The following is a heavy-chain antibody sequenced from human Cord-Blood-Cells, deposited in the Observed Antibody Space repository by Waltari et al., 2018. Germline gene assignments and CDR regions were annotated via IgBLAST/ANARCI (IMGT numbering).Heavy chain of an antibody. CDR3: GRVGGDYVSHDAFDI. CDR1: GGSISSSNW. V-gene: IGHV4-4*02. J-gene: IGHJ3*02. D-gene: IGHD4-17*01. CDR2: IYQIGHT. Sequence: QVQLQESGPGLVKPSGTLSLTWAVSGGSISSSNWWSWVRQPPGKGLEWIGEIYQIGHTNYTPSLKSRVTISGDKSKNQFALKRSSVTAADTAVYYCGRVGGDYVSHDAFDIWGQGTMVTVSS.